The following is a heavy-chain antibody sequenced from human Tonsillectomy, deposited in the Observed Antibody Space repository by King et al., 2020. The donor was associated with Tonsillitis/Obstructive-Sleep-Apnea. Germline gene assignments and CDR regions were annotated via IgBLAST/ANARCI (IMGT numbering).Heavy chain of an antibody. V-gene: IGHV5-51*03. CDR3: ARATTVTTEWFDP. CDR1: GYSFTSYW. Sequence: VQLVESGAEVKKPGESLKISCKGSGYSFTSYWIGWVRQMPGKGLEWMGIIHPGDSDTRYSPSFQGQVTISADKSITTAYLQWSSLKASDTAMYYCARATTVTTEWFDPWGQGTLVTVSS. CDR2: IHPGDSDT. J-gene: IGHJ5*02. D-gene: IGHD4-17*01.